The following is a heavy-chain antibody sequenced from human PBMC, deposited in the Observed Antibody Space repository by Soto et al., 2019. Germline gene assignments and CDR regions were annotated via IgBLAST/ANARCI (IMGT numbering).Heavy chain of an antibody. CDR2: ISTYNGDT. Sequence: ASVKVSCKASGCTFSSYAISWVRQAPGQGLEWMGWISTYNGDTKYAQKFQGRVTMTTDTSTSTAYMELRSLRSDDTAVYYCARGLGYCSSISCNGPFDPWGQGTLVTVSS. V-gene: IGHV1-18*01. J-gene: IGHJ5*02. CDR3: ARGLGYCSSISCNGPFDP. CDR1: GCTFSSYA. D-gene: IGHD2-2*01.